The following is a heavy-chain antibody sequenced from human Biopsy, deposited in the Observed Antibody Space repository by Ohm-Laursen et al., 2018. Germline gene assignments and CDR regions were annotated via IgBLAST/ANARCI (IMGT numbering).Heavy chain of an antibody. V-gene: IGHV3-33*01. J-gene: IGHJ6*02. Sequence: SSLRLSCSASGFTFSSYGMHWVRQAPGKGLEWVAGIWYDGSRQYYADSVKGRFTISRDNSKNTLYLQMNSLRAEDTAVYYCARDGAAGYGLDVWGQGTTVTVSS. CDR3: ARDGAAGYGLDV. D-gene: IGHD6-25*01. CDR2: IWYDGSRQ. CDR1: GFTFSSYG.